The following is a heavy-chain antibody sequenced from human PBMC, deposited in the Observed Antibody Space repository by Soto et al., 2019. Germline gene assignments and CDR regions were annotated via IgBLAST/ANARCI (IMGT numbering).Heavy chain of an antibody. D-gene: IGHD3-3*01. V-gene: IGHV1-3*01. CDR3: ARGRRSSDFWSGYFPSVLSY. J-gene: IGHJ4*02. CDR2: INAGNGNT. Sequence: GASVKVSCKASGYTFTSYGMSWVGQAPGKRLEWMGWINAGNGNTKYSQKFQGRVTITRDTSASTAYMELSSLRSEDTAVYYCARGRRSSDFWSGYFPSVLSYWGQGTLVTVSS. CDR1: GYTFTSYG.